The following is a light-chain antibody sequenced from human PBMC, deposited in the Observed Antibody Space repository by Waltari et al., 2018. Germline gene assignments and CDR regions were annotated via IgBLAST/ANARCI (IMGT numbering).Light chain of an antibody. CDR3: SAWDDSLSGPV. CDR2: RSN. J-gene: IGLJ2*01. V-gene: IGLV1-47*01. CDR1: TSNLGSSY. Sequence: QSVLTQPPSASGTPGQRVTISCSGSTSNLGSSYVYWYRQLPGTAPQLLIYRSNQRPSGFPARFSGSKSGTSASLAISGLRSEDAADYYCSAWDDSLSGPVFGGGTKLTVL.